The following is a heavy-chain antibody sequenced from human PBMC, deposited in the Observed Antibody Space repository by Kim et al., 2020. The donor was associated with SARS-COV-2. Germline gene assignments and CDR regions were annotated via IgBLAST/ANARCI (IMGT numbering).Heavy chain of an antibody. V-gene: IGHV3-7*01. D-gene: IGHD6-25*01. Sequence: GGSLRLSCTASGFTLNYFWMTWVRQAPGKGLEWVANIRYDGNERNYVDSVKGRFTISRDNAKNSLYLQMNGLRVDDMAVYYCARGRPLEIWGHGTTVIVS. CDR3: ARGRPLEI. CDR2: IRYDGNER. J-gene: IGHJ3*02. CDR1: GFTLNYFW.